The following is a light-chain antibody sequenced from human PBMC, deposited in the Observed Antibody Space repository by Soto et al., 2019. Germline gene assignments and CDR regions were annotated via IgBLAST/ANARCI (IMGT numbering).Light chain of an antibody. V-gene: IGLV2-14*01. Sequence: QSVLTQPASVSGSPGQSITISCTGSYKYVSWYQQHPGKAPKFMIYEVSNRPSGVSNRFSGSKSGNTASLTISGLQADDEGDYYCSSYTSDTSPYVFGTGTKSPS. CDR1: YKY. J-gene: IGLJ1*01. CDR3: SSYTSDTSPYV. CDR2: EVS.